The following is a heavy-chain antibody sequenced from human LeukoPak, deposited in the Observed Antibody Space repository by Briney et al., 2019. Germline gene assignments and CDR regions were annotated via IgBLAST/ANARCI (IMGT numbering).Heavy chain of an antibody. J-gene: IGHJ1*01. V-gene: IGHV4-34*01. CDR3: ARGGVTLTTRPRPAGYFQH. D-gene: IGHD4-17*01. CDR2: INHSGST. Sequence: SETLSLTCAVYGGSFSGYYWSWIRQPPGKGLEWIGEINHSGSTNYNPSLKSRVTISVDTSKNQFSLKLSSVTAADTAVYYCARGGVTLTTRPRPAGYFQHWGRGTLVTVSS. CDR1: GGSFSGYY.